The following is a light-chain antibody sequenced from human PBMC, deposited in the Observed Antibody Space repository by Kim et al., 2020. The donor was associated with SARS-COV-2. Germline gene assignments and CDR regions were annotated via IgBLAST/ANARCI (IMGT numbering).Light chain of an antibody. V-gene: IGKV3-20*01. Sequence: EIVLTQSPGTLSLSPGERATLSCRASQSVTGSYLAWYQQKPGQTPRLLIYGASSRATGIPDRFSGSGSGTDFTLTISRLEPEDFAMYYCHLYGSPWTFGQGTKVDIK. CDR1: QSVTGSY. CDR2: GAS. CDR3: HLYGSPWT. J-gene: IGKJ1*01.